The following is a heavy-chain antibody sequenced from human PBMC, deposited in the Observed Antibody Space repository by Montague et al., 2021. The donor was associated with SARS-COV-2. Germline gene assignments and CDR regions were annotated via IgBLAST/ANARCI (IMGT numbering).Heavy chain of an antibody. CDR1: GFSFSSYH. J-gene: IGHJ4*02. CDR2: ISPSGDYI. D-gene: IGHD3-9*01. V-gene: IGHV3-21*01. Sequence: SLRLSCAASGFSFSSYHMHWVRQAPGKGLEWVSSISPSGDYIYSADSLKGRFIISRDNAKNSLYLQMSSLRAEDTAIYYCARASWLVATFPDYWGQGTLVTVSS. CDR3: ARASWLVATFPDY.